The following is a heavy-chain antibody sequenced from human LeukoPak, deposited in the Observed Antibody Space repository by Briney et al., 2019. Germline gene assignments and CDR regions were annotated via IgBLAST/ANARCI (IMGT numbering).Heavy chain of an antibody. CDR2: IYYSGST. D-gene: IGHD1-26*01. Sequence: SETLSLTCTVSGGSISSSSYYWGWIRQPPGKGLVWIGSIYYSGSTYYNPSLKSRVTISVDTSKNQFSLKLSSVTAADTAVYYCARGYSGSHQTDYWGQGTLVTVSS. J-gene: IGHJ4*02. V-gene: IGHV4-39*07. CDR1: GGSISSSSYY. CDR3: ARGYSGSHQTDY.